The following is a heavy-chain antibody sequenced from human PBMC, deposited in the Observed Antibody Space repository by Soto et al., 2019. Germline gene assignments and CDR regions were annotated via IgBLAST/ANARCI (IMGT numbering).Heavy chain of an antibody. Sequence: ASVKVSCKASGYTFTGYYMHWVRQAPGQGLEWMGWINPNSGGTNYAQKFQGRVTMTRDTSISTAYMELSRLRSDDTAVYYCARVTPYCSSTSCHGTVVTLGWFDPWGQGTLVTVYS. CDR3: ARVTPYCSSTSCHGTVVTLGWFDP. CDR1: GYTFTGYY. D-gene: IGHD2-2*01. CDR2: INPNSGGT. J-gene: IGHJ5*02. V-gene: IGHV1-2*02.